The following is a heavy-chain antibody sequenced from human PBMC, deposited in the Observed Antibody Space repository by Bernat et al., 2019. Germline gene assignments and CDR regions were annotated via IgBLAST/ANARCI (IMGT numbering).Heavy chain of an antibody. CDR1: GFTFSSYG. V-gene: IGHV3-33*06. CDR2: IWYDGSNK. D-gene: IGHD6-19*01. J-gene: IGHJ4*02. Sequence: QVQLVESGGGVVQPGRSLRLSCAASGFTFSSYGMHWVRQTPGKGLEWVAVIWYDGSNKYYADSVKGRFTISRDNSKNTLYLQMNSLRAEDTAVYYCAKDALAVPGTHQAGYYFDYWGQGTLATVSS. CDR3: AKDALAVPGTHQAGYYFDY.